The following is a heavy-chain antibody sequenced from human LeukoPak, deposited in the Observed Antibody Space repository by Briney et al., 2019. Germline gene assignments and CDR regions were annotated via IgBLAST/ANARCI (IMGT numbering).Heavy chain of an antibody. CDR3: ARSIALRQYYHYYMDV. D-gene: IGHD2-15*01. CDR1: GGSISSSNW. CDR2: IYHSGST. Sequence: SETLSLTCAVSGGSISSSNWWSWVRQPPGKGLEWIGEIYHSGSTNYNPSLKSRVTISVDKSKNQFSLKLSSVTAADTAVYYLARSIALRQYYHYYMDVWGKGTKV. J-gene: IGHJ6*03. V-gene: IGHV4-4*02.